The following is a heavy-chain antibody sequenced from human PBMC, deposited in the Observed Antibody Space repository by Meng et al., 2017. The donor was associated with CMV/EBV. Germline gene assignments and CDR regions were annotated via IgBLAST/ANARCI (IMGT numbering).Heavy chain of an antibody. D-gene: IGHD2-8*01. Sequence: TVSGGSISSGGYYWSWIRQHPGKGLEWIGYIYYSGSTYYNPSLKSRVTISVDTSKNQFSLKLSSVTAADTAVYYCAREGETNWFDPWGQGTLVTVSS. CDR2: IYYSGST. CDR3: AREGETNWFDP. J-gene: IGHJ5*02. V-gene: IGHV4-31*03. CDR1: GGSISSGGYY.